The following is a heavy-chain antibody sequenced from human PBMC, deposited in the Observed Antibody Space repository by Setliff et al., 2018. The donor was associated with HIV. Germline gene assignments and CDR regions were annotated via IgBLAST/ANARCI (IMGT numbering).Heavy chain of an antibody. J-gene: IGHJ5*02. V-gene: IGHV1-2*02. CDR2: IRLPRGGT. D-gene: IGHD6-13*01. Sequence: ASVKVSCKASQNSFSDDYMNWVRQAPGQRPEWMGWIRLPRGGTKYAQKFQGRVSLTWDTSISTGYMELRRLRSDDTAIYYCVTSPGSFLAQDATEAGDAWCQGSLVTVSS. CDR1: QNSFSDDY. CDR3: VTSPGSFLAQDATEAGDA.